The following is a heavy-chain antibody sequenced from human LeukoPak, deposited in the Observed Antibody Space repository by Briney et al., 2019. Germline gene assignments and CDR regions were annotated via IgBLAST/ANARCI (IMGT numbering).Heavy chain of an antibody. V-gene: IGHV3-74*01. Sequence: GGSLRLSCAASGFTFSSYWMHWVRQAPGKGLVWVSRINSDGSSTSYADSVKGRFTISRDNPKNTLYLQMNSLRAEDTAVYYCAIGAMTTVTTFDYWGQGTLVTVSS. CDR1: GFTFSSYW. CDR2: INSDGSST. D-gene: IGHD4-17*01. CDR3: AIGAMTTVTTFDY. J-gene: IGHJ4*02.